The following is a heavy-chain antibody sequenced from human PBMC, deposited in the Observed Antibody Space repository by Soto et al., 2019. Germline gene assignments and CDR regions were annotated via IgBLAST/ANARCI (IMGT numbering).Heavy chain of an antibody. CDR3: ARDRRYYYDSSGYLDDAFDI. CDR2: IIPIFGTA. Sequence: ASVKVSCKASGGTFSSYAISWVRQAPGQGLEWMGGIIPIFGTANYAQKFQGRVTITADESTSTAYMELSSLRSEDTAVYYCARDRRYYYDSSGYLDDAFDIWG. CDR1: GGTFSSYA. D-gene: IGHD3-22*01. V-gene: IGHV1-69*13. J-gene: IGHJ3*02.